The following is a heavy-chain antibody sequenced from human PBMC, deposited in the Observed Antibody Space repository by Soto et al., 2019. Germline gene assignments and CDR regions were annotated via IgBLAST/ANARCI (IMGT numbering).Heavy chain of an antibody. J-gene: IGHJ4*01. CDR1: GGSISSSSYY. D-gene: IGHD2-21*01. Sequence: SEPLSLTCTVSGGSISSSSYYWGWIRQPPGKGLEWIGSIYYSGSTFYNPSLKSRVTISLDMSKNQFSLKLRSVTAADTAIYYCARLANIFDFDNWGHGTLVTVAS. CDR2: IYYSGST. CDR3: ARLANIFDFDN. V-gene: IGHV4-39*01.